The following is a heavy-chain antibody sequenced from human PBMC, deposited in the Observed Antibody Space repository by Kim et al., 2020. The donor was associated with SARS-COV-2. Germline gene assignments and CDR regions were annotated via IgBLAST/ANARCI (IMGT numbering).Heavy chain of an antibody. CDR1: GYTFTSYA. CDR2: INAGNGNT. V-gene: IGHV1-3*01. Sequence: ASVKVSCKASGYTFTSYAMHWVRQAPGQRLEWMGWINAGNGNTKYSQKFQGRVTITRDTSASTAYMELSSLRSEDTAVYYCARETYITGTTPYFDYWGQGTLVTVSS. J-gene: IGHJ4*02. D-gene: IGHD1-20*01. CDR3: ARETYITGTTPYFDY.